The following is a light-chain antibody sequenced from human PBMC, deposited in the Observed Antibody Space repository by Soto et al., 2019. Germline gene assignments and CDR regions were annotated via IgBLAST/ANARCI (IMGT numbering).Light chain of an antibody. Sequence: QPVLTQSPSASASLGASVRLTCTLSSEHSTYAIAWHQQQPEKGPRYLMKLNFDGSHTKGDGVPDRYSGSSSGAERYLTISSLQSEDEADYYCQTWGTGHWVFGGGTKVTVL. CDR1: SEHSTYA. V-gene: IGLV4-69*01. J-gene: IGLJ3*02. CDR3: QTWGTGHWV. CDR2: LNFDGSH.